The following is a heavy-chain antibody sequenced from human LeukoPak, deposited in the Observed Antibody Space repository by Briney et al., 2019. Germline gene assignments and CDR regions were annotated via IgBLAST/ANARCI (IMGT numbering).Heavy chain of an antibody. CDR1: GFTFSSYS. CDR2: ISSSSSTI. CDR3: ARVRRGDYLYYFDY. D-gene: IGHD4-17*01. J-gene: IGHJ4*02. Sequence: GGSLRLSCAASGFTFSSYSMNWVRQAPGKGLEWVSYISSSSSTIYYADSVKGRFTISRDNAKNSLYLQMSSLRDEDTAVYYCARVRRGDYLYYFDYWGQGTLVTGSS. V-gene: IGHV3-48*02.